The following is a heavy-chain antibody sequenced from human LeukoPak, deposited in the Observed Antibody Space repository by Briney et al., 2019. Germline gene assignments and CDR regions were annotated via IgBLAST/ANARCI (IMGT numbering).Heavy chain of an antibody. CDR2: IFASGTT. D-gene: IGHD4-23*01. CDR3: ARLSHYGGNSNWLDP. CDR1: GGSIRTTY. V-gene: IGHV4-4*07. Sequence: PSETLSLTCTVSGGSIRTTYWSWIRQPAGKGLEWIGRIFASGTTDYNPSLKSRVTMSIDTSKNQFSLKLSSVTAADTAVYYCARLSHYGGNSNWLDPWGQGTLVTVSS. J-gene: IGHJ5*02.